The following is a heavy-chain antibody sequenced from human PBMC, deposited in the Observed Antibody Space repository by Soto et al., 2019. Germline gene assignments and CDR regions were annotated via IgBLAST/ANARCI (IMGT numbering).Heavy chain of an antibody. J-gene: IGHJ6*03. Sequence: QLQLQESGPGLVKPSETLSLTCTVSGGSISSSSYYWGWIRQPPGKGLEWIGSIYYSGSTYYNPSLKSPVTISVDTAKNQFALKLSSVTAADTAVYYCASHDEYYIDVWGKGTTVTVSS. CDR2: IYYSGST. CDR3: ASHDEYYIDV. CDR1: GGSISSSSYY. V-gene: IGHV4-39*01.